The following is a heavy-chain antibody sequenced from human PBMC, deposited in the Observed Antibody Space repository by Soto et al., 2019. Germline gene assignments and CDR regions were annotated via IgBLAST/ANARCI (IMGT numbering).Heavy chain of an antibody. J-gene: IGHJ4*02. CDR1: GGSINSGGYY. Sequence: QVQLQESGPGLVKPSQTLTLTCSVSGGSINSGGYYWTWIRQHPGKGLEWIANIYSSGSTSYTPALKSRVSILIDTSKTHFSLKLSSVTAADTAVYYCARSSISKKIDYWGQGTLVTVSS. CDR3: ARSSISKKIDY. V-gene: IGHV4-31*03. D-gene: IGHD2-2*01. CDR2: IYSSGST.